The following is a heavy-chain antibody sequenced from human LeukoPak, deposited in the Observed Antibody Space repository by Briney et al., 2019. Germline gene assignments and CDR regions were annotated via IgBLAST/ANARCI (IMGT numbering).Heavy chain of an antibody. CDR1: GLTVSSSY. V-gene: IGHV3-53*01. J-gene: IGHJ3*02. CDR3: ARNILFAFDI. CDR2: IYNDGST. Sequence: GGSLRLPCAASGLTVSSSYMSWVRQAPGKGLEWVSIIYNDGSTYYADSMKGRFTVSRGNSKNTLYLQVNSLRAEDTAMYYCARNILFAFDIWGQGTMVTVSS.